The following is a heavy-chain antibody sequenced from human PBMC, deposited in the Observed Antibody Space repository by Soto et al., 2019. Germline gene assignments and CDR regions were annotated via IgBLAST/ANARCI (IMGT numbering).Heavy chain of an antibody. CDR2: ISAYNGNT. J-gene: IGHJ4*02. D-gene: IGHD2-21*02. Sequence: ASVKVSCKASGYTFTTYGITWVRQGPGQGLEWMGWISAYNGNTKYSQKFQGRVTITRDTSASTAYMELSSLRSEDTAVYYCARSIVVVTALDYWGQGTLVTVSS. CDR3: ARSIVVVTALDY. CDR1: GYTFTTYG. V-gene: IGHV1-18*01.